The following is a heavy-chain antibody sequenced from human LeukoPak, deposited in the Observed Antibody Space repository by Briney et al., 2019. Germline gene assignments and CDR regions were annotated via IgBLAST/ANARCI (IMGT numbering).Heavy chain of an antibody. Sequence: GGSLRLSCAASGFTFSFYGMHWVRQAPGKGLEWAACIGYDGGNKYYADSVKGRFTISRDNSKNTLYLQMNSLRAEDTAVYYCAKDLYNYYGSGSSFNFWGQGTLVTVSS. CDR3: AKDLYNYYGSGSSFNF. CDR1: GFTFSFYG. J-gene: IGHJ4*02. V-gene: IGHV3-30*02. CDR2: IGYDGGNK. D-gene: IGHD3-10*01.